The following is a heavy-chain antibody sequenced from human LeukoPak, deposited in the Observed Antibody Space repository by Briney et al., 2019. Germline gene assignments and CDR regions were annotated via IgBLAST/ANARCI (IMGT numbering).Heavy chain of an antibody. CDR2: IIPIFGTA. V-gene: IGHV1-69*13. Sequence: GASVKVSCKASGGTFSSYAISWVRQAPGQGLEWMGGIIPIFGTANYAQKFQGRVTITADESTSTAYMELSSLRAEDTAVYYCARGLSGYSSSLGYWGQGTLVTVSS. CDR1: GGTFSSYA. D-gene: IGHD6-6*01. CDR3: ARGLSGYSSSLGY. J-gene: IGHJ4*02.